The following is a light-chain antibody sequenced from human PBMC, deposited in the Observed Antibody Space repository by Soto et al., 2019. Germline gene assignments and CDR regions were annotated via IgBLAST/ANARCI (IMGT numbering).Light chain of an antibody. CDR1: QSISSSY. CDR2: GAS. J-gene: IGKJ1*01. CDR3: QQDDSSPTLT. V-gene: IGKV3-20*01. Sequence: EIVLTQSPGTLSLSPGERATLSCRASQSISSSYLAWYQQKPGQAPSLLIYGASTRATGLPDRFSGSGSGTDFSLTISSLEPEDFAVYYCQQDDSSPTLTFGQGTKVEIK.